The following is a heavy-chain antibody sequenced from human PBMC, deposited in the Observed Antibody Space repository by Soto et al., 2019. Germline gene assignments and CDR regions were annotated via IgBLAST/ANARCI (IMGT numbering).Heavy chain of an antibody. Sequence: QVQLQESGPGLVKPSQTLSLTCTVSGVSISSGGYYWSWIRQLQGKGLEWIGYIYSSGSSNYNPSLKMRLTIAVDTSKNQFSLKLNSVTAADTAVHYCARDSCYWGEGILVTVSS. CDR1: GVSISSGGYY. V-gene: IGHV4-31*03. CDR2: IYSSGSS. J-gene: IGHJ4*02. D-gene: IGHD1-1*01. CDR3: ARDSCY.